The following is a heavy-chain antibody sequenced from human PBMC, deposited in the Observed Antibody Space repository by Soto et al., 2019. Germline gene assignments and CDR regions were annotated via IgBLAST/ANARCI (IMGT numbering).Heavy chain of an antibody. CDR1: GSIFTGYG. CDR3: ARDGICGTTFRWYIDY. V-gene: IGHV3-33*01. D-gene: IGHD1-1*01. J-gene: IGHJ4*02. CDR2: IWFDGSNK. Sequence: QVHLVESGGGVAQPGRSLRLSCAASGSIFTGYGMHWVRQAPGKGLEWVAVIWFDGSNKYYADSVKGRFTISRDNSKKLLHLQMNSLRVEDTAVYYGARDGICGTTFRWYIDYWGQGTLVTVSS.